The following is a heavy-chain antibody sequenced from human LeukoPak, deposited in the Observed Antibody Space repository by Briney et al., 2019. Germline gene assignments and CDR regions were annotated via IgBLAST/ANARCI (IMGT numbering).Heavy chain of an antibody. CDR1: GYSFTDYY. Sequence: ASVKVSCKASGYSFTDYYIHWARQAPGQGLEWMGWINPKGGGINYAPEFQGRVTMTRDTSITTVYMELSSLRSDDTAMYYCARDTCDGGDCLNWFDPWGQGTLVTVSS. J-gene: IGHJ5*02. CDR3: ARDTCDGGDCLNWFDP. V-gene: IGHV1-2*02. D-gene: IGHD2-21*02. CDR2: INPKGGGI.